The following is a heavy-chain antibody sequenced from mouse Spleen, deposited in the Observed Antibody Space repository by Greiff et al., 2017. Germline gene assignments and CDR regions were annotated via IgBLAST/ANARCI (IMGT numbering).Heavy chain of an antibody. Sequence: EVKLMESGGGLVQPGGSLRLSCATSGFTFTDYYMSWVRQPPGKALEWLGFIRNKANGYTTEYSASVKGRFTISRDNSQSILYLQMNTLRAEDSATYYCARNDGYSLYYAMDYWGQGTSVTVSS. J-gene: IGHJ4*01. D-gene: IGHD2-3*01. CDR2: IRNKANGYTT. CDR1: GFTFTDYY. V-gene: IGHV7-3*02. CDR3: ARNDGYSLYYAMDY.